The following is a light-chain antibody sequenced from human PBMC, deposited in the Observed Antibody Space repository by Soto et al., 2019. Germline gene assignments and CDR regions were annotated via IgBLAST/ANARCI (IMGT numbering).Light chain of an antibody. CDR1: NSNIGSNS. Sequence: QSALTQPPSASGTPGQRVTISCFGRNSNIGSNSVYWYQQFPGTAPKLLIYYSNRRPSGVPDRFSGSKSVTSASLAISGLRSGDEADYYCAAWDDSLSGWVFGGGTKVTVL. J-gene: IGLJ3*02. CDR2: YSN. V-gene: IGLV1-47*02. CDR3: AAWDDSLSGWV.